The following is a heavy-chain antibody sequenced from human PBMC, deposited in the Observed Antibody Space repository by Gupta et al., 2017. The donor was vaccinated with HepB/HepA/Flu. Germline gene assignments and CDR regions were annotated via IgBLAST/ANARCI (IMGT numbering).Heavy chain of an antibody. CDR3: ASVPGGKEGGYIDF. D-gene: IGHD4-23*01. Sequence: EVQLVESGGNLVQPGGYLRLSCAASGSTFSSDYMSWVRPAPGKGLEWVANIKEDGSDSYYVDSVKGRFTISRDNAKNSLYLQMNSLRDEDTAVYYCASVPGGKEGGYIDFWGQGTLVTVSS. V-gene: IGHV3-7*01. CDR1: GSTFSSDY. J-gene: IGHJ4*02. CDR2: IKEDGSDS.